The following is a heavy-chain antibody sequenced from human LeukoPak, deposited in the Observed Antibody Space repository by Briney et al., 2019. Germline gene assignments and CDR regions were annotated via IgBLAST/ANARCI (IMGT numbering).Heavy chain of an antibody. CDR2: INHSGNT. J-gene: IGHJ6*04. Sequence: SETLSLTCAVYGGSFSGYYWSWIRQPPGKGLEWIGEINHSGNTNYNPSLKSRVTISVDTSKNQFSLKLSTVTAADTAVYYCARAGSWYVRYGMDVWGKGTTVTVSS. CDR1: GGSFSGYY. CDR3: ARAGSWYVRYGMDV. V-gene: IGHV4-34*01. D-gene: IGHD6-13*01.